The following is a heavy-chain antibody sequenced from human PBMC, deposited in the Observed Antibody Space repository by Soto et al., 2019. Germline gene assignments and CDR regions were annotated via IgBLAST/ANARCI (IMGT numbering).Heavy chain of an antibody. J-gene: IGHJ4*02. CDR2: IIPIFGTA. V-gene: IGHV1-69*06. CDR3: AREGSLWDYVWGSYRLDY. Sequence: SVKVSCKTSGYTFTTYGVSWVRQAPGQGLEWMGGIIPIFGTANYAQKFQGRVTITADKSTSTAYMALSSLRSEDTDVYYCAREGSLWDYVWGSYRLDYWGQGTLVTVSS. CDR1: GYTFTTYG. D-gene: IGHD3-16*02.